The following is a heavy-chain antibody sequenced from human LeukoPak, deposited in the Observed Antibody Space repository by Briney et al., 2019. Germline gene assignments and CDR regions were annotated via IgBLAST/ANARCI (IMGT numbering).Heavy chain of an antibody. J-gene: IGHJ4*02. CDR1: GSTFTSHV. CDR2: ISMNVQTT. V-gene: IGHV3-64*04. D-gene: IGHD3-10*01. CDR3: ARELFGSGSCPDG. Sequence: GGSLRLSCSASGSTFTSHVMHWVRQAPGKGLQYVSGISMNVQTTYYAGSVKGRFTISRDSSKNTVYLQMNSLRAEDTAVYYCARELFGSGSCPDGWGQGTLVTVSS.